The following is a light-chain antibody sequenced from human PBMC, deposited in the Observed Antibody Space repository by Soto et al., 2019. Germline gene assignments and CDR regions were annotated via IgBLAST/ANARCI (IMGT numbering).Light chain of an antibody. CDR3: QSYDSSLSGYV. Sequence: VLTQPPSVSGAPGQRVPISCTGSSSNIGAGYDVHWYQQLPGTAPKLLIYGNSNRPSGVPDRFSGSKSGTSASLAVTGLQAEDEADYYCQSYDSSLSGYVFGTGTKVTVL. CDR2: GNS. CDR1: SSNIGAGYD. J-gene: IGLJ1*01. V-gene: IGLV1-40*01.